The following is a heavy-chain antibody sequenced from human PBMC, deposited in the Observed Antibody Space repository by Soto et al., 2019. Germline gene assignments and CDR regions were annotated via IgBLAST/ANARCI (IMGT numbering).Heavy chain of an antibody. J-gene: IGHJ3*02. V-gene: IGHV3-21*01. D-gene: IGHD1-20*01. CDR2: ISSSSSYI. CDR1: RLTVKSYS. Sequence: HGGSLRISCASSRLTVKSYSMNWFRQAPGKGLEWVSSISSSSSYIYYADSVKGRFTISRDNAKNSLYLQMNSLRAEDTAVYYCARDGMDDAFDIWGQGTMVTVSS. CDR3: ARDGMDDAFDI.